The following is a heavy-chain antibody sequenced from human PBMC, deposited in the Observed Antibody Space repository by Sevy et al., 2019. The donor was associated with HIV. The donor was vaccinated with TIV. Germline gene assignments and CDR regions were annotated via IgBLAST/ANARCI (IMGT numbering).Heavy chain of an antibody. CDR1: GFTFSGYA. V-gene: IGHV3-23*01. CDR3: AKGSSGTYYDFWSGSYYFDY. CDR2: ISGSGGST. Sequence: GGSLRLSCAASGFTFSGYAMTWVRQAPGKGLEWVSAISGSGGSTYYADSVKGRFTISRDNSKNTLYLQMNSLRAEDTAVYYCAKGSSGTYYDFWSGSYYFDYWGQGTLVTVSS. D-gene: IGHD3-3*01. J-gene: IGHJ4*02.